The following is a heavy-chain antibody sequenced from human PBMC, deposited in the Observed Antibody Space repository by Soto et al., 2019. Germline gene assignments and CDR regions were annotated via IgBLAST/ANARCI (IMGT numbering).Heavy chain of an antibody. CDR1: GYTFTSYG. J-gene: IGHJ6*02. CDR3: ARTDIVATIYYYYYGMDV. Sequence: ASVKVSCKASGYTFTSYGISWVRQAPGQGLEWMGWISAYNGNTNYAQKLQGRVTMTADKSTSTAYMELSSLRSEDTAVYYCARTDIVATIYYYYYGMDVWGQGTTVTVSS. V-gene: IGHV1-18*01. D-gene: IGHD5-12*01. CDR2: ISAYNGNT.